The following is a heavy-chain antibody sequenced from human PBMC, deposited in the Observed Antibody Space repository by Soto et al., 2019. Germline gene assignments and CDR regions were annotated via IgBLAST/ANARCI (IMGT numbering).Heavy chain of an antibody. Sequence: GGSLRLSCAASGFTFSSYEMNWVRQAPGKGLEWVSYISSSGSTIYYADSVKGRFTISRDNAKNSLYLQMNSLRAEDTAVYYCARSAMVSDFWFDPWGQGTLVTVSS. CDR3: ARSAMVSDFWFDP. D-gene: IGHD5-18*01. CDR1: GFTFSSYE. CDR2: ISSSGSTI. J-gene: IGHJ5*02. V-gene: IGHV3-48*03.